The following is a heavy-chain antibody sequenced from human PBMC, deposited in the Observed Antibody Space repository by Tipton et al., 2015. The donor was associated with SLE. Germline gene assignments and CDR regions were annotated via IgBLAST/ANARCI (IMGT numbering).Heavy chain of an antibody. CDR1: GGSISNYY. CDR2: IHYTGST. D-gene: IGHD3-22*01. CDR3: ARGVAYYFDSGAFDV. J-gene: IGHJ3*01. Sequence: TLSLTCTVSGGSISNYYWNWIRQPPGKGLEWIGYIHYTGSTEYNPSLKSRVTISVDTSKNQFNLKLRSVTAADAAVYYCARGVAYYFDSGAFDVWGQGTMVTVSS. V-gene: IGHV4-59*12.